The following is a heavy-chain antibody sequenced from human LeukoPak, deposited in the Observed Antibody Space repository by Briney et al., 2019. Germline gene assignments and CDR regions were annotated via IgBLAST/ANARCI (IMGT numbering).Heavy chain of an antibody. CDR1: GYTFTSYD. CDR3: ARDRPAGYYDSSGYYDY. CDR2: MNPNSGNT. V-gene: IGHV1-8*01. D-gene: IGHD3-22*01. J-gene: IGHJ4*02. Sequence: ASVKVSCKASGYTFTSYDINWVRQATEQGLEWMGWMNPNSGNTGYAQKFQGRVTMTRNTSISTAYMELSRLRSDDTAVYYCARDRPAGYYDSSGYYDYWGQGTLVTVSS.